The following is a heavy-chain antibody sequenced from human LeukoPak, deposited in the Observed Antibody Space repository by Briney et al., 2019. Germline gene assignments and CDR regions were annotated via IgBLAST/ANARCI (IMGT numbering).Heavy chain of an antibody. CDR3: ARGRGPLYAIITMVRGALQSWFDP. V-gene: IGHV1-18*04. CDR2: ISAYNGNT. CDR1: GYTFTSYG. D-gene: IGHD3-10*01. Sequence: ASVKVSCKASGYTFTSYGISWVRQAPGQGLEWMGWISAYNGNTNYAQKLQGRVTMTTDTSTSTAYMELRSLRSDDTAVYYCARGRGPLYAIITMVRGALQSWFDPWGQGTLVTVSS. J-gene: IGHJ5*02.